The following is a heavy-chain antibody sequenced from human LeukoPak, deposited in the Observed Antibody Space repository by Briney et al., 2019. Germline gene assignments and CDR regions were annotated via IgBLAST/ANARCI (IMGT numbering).Heavy chain of an antibody. CDR1: GDSISGFC. V-gene: IGHV4-59*08. CDR3: ARHGGSYSSRSSFDP. Sequence: SETLSLSCTVSGDSISGFCWSWIRQPPGKGLEWLAYIYYSGTTNYNPSLKSRVTVSVDTSNNQFSPKLDSVTAADTAVYYCARHGGSYSSRSSFDPWGQGTLVTVSS. J-gene: IGHJ5*02. CDR2: IYYSGTT. D-gene: IGHD1-26*01.